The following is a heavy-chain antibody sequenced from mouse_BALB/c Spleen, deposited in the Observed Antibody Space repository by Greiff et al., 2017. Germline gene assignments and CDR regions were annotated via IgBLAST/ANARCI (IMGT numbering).Heavy chain of an antibody. J-gene: IGHJ3*01. CDR1: GYTFTSYW. D-gene: IGHD2-3*01. V-gene: IGHV1-7*01. Sequence: QVHVKQSGAELAKPGASVKMSCKASGYTFTSYWMHWVKQRPGQGLEWIGYINPSTGYTEYNQKFKDKATLTADKSSSTAYMQLSSLTSEDSAVYYCANDGYYVHFAYWGQGTLVTVSA. CDR3: ANDGYYVHFAY. CDR2: INPSTGYT.